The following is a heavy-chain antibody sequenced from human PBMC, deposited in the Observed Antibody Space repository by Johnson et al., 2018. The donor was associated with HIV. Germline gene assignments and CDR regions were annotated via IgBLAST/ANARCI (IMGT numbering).Heavy chain of an antibody. V-gene: IGHV3-66*02. Sequence: VQLVESGGGLVQPGGSLRLSCAASGFIVSSKYMTWFRQAPWQGLEWVSVLYADGRTYSADSVKGRFTVSSDYSENTLYLKINSLTREDTAVYYCSTKGSKWELIVEGFAVWGQGTMVTVSS. CDR1: GFIVSSKY. J-gene: IGHJ3*01. CDR2: LYADGRT. CDR3: STKGSKWELIVEGFAV. D-gene: IGHD1-26*01.